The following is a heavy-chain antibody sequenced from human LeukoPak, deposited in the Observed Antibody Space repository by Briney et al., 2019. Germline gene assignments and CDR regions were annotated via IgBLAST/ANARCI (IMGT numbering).Heavy chain of an antibody. CDR3: NIGEFTHPLNFDY. CDR1: GYTFSTYP. D-gene: IGHD3-10*01. J-gene: IGHJ4*02. V-gene: IGHV1-69*13. Sequence: SVKVSCKASGYTFSTYPMNWVRQAPGQGLEWMGGIIPIFGTANYAQKFQGRVTITADESTSTAYMELSSLRSEDTAVYYCNIGEFTHPLNFDYWGQGTLVTVSS. CDR2: IIPIFGTA.